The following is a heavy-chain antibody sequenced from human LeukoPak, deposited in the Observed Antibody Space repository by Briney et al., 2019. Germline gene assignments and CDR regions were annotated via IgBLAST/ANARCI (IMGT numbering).Heavy chain of an antibody. D-gene: IGHD6-13*01. CDR3: ARPRSGIAAAGTGLGY. CDR1: GFTFSSYW. J-gene: IGHJ4*02. Sequence: GGSLRLSCAASGFTFSSYWMSWVRQAPGKGLEWVAIIKQDGSEKYYVDSVKGRFTISRDNAKNSLYLQMNSLRAEDTAVYYCARPRSGIAAAGTGLGYWGQGTLVTVSS. CDR2: IKQDGSEK. V-gene: IGHV3-7*01.